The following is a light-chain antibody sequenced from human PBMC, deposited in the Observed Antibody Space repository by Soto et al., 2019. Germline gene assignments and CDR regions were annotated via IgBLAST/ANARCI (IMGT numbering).Light chain of an antibody. Sequence: QSALTQPRSVSGSPGQSVTISCSGRSRDFGADNHVAWYQQYPDKAPEVMIYDVSQRPSGVPARFSGSKSGNTASLTISGLQADDEADYYCCSYGGSVIFGGGTKVTVL. J-gene: IGLJ2*01. CDR3: CSYGGSVI. CDR1: SRDFGADNH. CDR2: DVS. V-gene: IGLV2-11*01.